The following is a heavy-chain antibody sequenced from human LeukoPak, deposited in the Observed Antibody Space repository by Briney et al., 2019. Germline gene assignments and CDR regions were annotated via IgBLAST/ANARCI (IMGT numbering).Heavy chain of an antibody. D-gene: IGHD6-19*01. CDR3: AKVRSVAGTPFPFDY. J-gene: IGHJ4*02. CDR2: IWSDGTNQ. Sequence: GGSLTLSCVASQFRFPFSHYGMHWVRQAPGRGLEWVAVIWSDGTNQYYADSVKGRFTISRDKSKNTLYLQMNSLRAEDTAVYYCAKVRSVAGTPFPFDYWGQGTLVTVSS. V-gene: IGHV3-33*03. CDR1: QFRFPFSHYG.